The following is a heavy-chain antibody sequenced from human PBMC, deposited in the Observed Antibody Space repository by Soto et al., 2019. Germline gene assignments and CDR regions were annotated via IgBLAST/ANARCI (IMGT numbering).Heavy chain of an antibody. J-gene: IGHJ6*02. D-gene: IGHD3-10*01. V-gene: IGHV2-26*01. CDR3: ARVPTYYYGSGSYSYYYYGMDV. Sequence: QVTLKESGPVLVEPTETLTLTCTVSGFSLSNARMGVSWIRQPPGKALEWLAHIFSNDEKSYSTSLKSRLTISKDTFKSQVVLTMTNMDPVDTATYYCARVPTYYYGSGSYSYYYYGMDVWGQGTTVTVSS. CDR2: IFSNDEK. CDR1: GFSLSNARMG.